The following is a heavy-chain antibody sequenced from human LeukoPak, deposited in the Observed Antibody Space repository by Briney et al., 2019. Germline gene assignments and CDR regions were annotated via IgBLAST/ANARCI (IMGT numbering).Heavy chain of an antibody. V-gene: IGHV1-69*13. CDR2: IIPIFGTA. Sequence: ASVKVSCKASGGTFSSYAISWVRQAPGQGLEWMGGIIPIFGTANYAQKFQGRVTITADESTSTAYMELSGLRSEDTAVYYCARDSYYGSGSYYKGDYWGQGTLVTVSS. J-gene: IGHJ4*02. D-gene: IGHD3-10*01. CDR1: GGTFSSYA. CDR3: ARDSYYGSGSYYKGDY.